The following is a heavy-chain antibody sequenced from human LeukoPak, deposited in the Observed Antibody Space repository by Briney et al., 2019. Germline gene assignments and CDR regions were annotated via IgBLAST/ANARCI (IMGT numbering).Heavy chain of an antibody. J-gene: IGHJ5*02. CDR3: ARHGDDYGDYGSDP. CDR1: GYSISSSYY. Sequence: PSETLSLTCTVSGYSISSSYYWSWIRQPAGKGLEWIGRIYTSGSTNYNPSLKSRVTMSVDTSKNQFSLKLSSVTAADAAVYYCARHGDDYGDYGSDPWGQGTLVTVSS. V-gene: IGHV4-4*07. D-gene: IGHD4-17*01. CDR2: IYTSGST.